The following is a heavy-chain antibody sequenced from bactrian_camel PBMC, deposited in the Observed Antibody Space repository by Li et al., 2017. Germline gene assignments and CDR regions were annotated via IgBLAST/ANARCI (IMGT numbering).Heavy chain of an antibody. CDR1: GSVFSSYE. D-gene: IGHD1*01. CDR2: SYNGGGST. J-gene: IGHJ4*01. CDR3: ALGRRGGGAVWNPVCGYNY. Sequence: HVQLVESGGGLVQPGGSLKLSCAASGSVFSSYEMAWVRSAPGKGLEWLSSSYNGGGSTNYADSVEGRFTISLDNAKNTLYLQMNSLKPEDTAMYYCALGRRGGGAVWNPVCGYNYWGQGTQVTVS. V-gene: IGHV3S6*01.